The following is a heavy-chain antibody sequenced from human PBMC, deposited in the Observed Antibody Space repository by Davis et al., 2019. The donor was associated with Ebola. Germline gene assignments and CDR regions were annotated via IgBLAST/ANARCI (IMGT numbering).Heavy chain of an antibody. D-gene: IGHD6-19*01. CDR3: ARDLYHDESLYSSGWYSGVH. Sequence: AASVKVFCKASGGTFSNYAISWVRQAPGQGLEWMGGIIPIFGTANYAQKFQGRVTITADKSTSTAYMELSSLRSEDTAVYYCARDLYHDESLYSSGWYSGVHWGQGTLVTVSS. V-gene: IGHV1-69*06. J-gene: IGHJ4*02. CDR1: GGTFSNYA. CDR2: IIPIFGTA.